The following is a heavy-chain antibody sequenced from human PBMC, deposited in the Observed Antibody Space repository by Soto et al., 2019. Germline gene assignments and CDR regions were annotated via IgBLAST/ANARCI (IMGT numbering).Heavy chain of an antibody. D-gene: IGHD6-19*01. J-gene: IGHJ4*02. CDR1: GGSFSGYY. CDR3: ASYNGWFYRTYFDY. Sequence: QVQLQQWGAGLLKPSETLSLTCAVYGGSFSGYYWSWIRQPPGKGLEWIGEVDHSGSNSYNPSLKSRVTISLDTSQNQFALKLTSVTAADTAVYYCASYNGWFYRTYFDYWGQGTLVTVSS. CDR2: VDHSGSN. V-gene: IGHV4-34*01.